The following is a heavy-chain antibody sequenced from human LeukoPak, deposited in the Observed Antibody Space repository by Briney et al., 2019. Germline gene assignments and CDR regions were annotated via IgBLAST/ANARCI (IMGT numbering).Heavy chain of an antibody. V-gene: IGHV1-69*05. D-gene: IGHD3-3*01. J-gene: IGHJ4*02. CDR3: ARETRSVTIFGEVIIEYYFYY. Sequence: GASVKVSCKASVGTFSSYAISWVRQAPGQGLEWMGRIIPIFGTANYAQKFQGRVTITTDESTSTAYMELSSLRSEDTALYYCARETRSVTIFGEVIIEYYFYYWAQGTLGTVSS. CDR1: VGTFSSYA. CDR2: IIPIFGTA.